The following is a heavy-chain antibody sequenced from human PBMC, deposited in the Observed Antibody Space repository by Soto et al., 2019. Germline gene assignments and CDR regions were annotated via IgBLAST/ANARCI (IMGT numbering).Heavy chain of an antibody. CDR1: GFTFSSYS. Sequence: PGGSLRLSCAASGFTFSSYSMNWVRQAPGKGLEWVPYISSSSSTIHYADSVKGRFTISRDNAKNSLYLQMNSLRDEDTAVYYCARDFGVDTAMVPNYYYGMDVWGQGTTVTVSS. J-gene: IGHJ6*02. D-gene: IGHD5-18*01. V-gene: IGHV3-48*02. CDR2: ISSSSSTI. CDR3: ARDFGVDTAMVPNYYYGMDV.